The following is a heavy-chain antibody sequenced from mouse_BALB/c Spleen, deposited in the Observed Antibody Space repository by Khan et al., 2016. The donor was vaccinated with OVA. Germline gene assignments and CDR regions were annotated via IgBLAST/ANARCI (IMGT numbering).Heavy chain of an antibody. CDR2: IYPGSDNI. V-gene: IGHV1-77*01. J-gene: IGHJ3*01. Sequence: QVQLKQSGAELARPGASVKLSCKASGYTFTDYYINWMRQRTGQGLEWIGEIYPGSDNIFYNEKFKGKATLNADKSSSTAYMQLSSLTSDDSAVYFCAREWAAWFPYWGQGTLVTVSA. CDR3: AREWAAWFPY. CDR1: GYTFTDYY.